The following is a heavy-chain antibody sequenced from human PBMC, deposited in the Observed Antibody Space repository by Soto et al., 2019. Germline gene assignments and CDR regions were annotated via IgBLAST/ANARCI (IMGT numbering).Heavy chain of an antibody. Sequence: QVQLQESGPGLVKPSETLSLTCTVSGGSVSSHHWTWIRQPPGKGLEWIGDYSDSTSYSPSLKSRLTTSADAAKNQFSLKLSSGTAADTAVDYCATYRRGEGGRGYWGQGSLVTVSS. J-gene: IGHJ4*02. V-gene: IGHV4-59*08. CDR1: GGSVSSHH. D-gene: IGHD3-16*01. CDR3: ATYRRGEGGRGY. CDR2: DYSDST.